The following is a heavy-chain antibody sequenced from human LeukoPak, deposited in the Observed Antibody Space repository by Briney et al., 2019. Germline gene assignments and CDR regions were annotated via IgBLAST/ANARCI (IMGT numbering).Heavy chain of an antibody. D-gene: IGHD1-26*01. CDR1: GFTFSSYG. Sequence: PGGSLRLSCGASGFTFSSYGMHWVRQAPGKGLEWVAFIRYDGSNKYYADSVKGRFTISRDNAKNSLYLQMNSLRVEDTAVYYCARDLGATIFDFDYWGQGTLVTVSS. V-gene: IGHV3-30*02. CDR2: IRYDGSNK. CDR3: ARDLGATIFDFDY. J-gene: IGHJ4*02.